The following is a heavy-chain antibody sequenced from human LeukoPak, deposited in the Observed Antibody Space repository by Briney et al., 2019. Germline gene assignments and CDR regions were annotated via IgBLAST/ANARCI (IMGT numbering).Heavy chain of an antibody. CDR1: GFTFSSYG. Sequence: GGSLRLSCAASGFTFSSYGMHWVRQAPGKGLEWVAVISYDGSNKYYADSVKGRITISRDNSKNTLYLQMNSLRAEDTAVYYCAKDDGPIVVVTVKLDYWGQGTLVTVSS. J-gene: IGHJ4*02. CDR3: AKDDGPIVVVTVKLDY. D-gene: IGHD2-21*02. V-gene: IGHV3-30*18. CDR2: ISYDGSNK.